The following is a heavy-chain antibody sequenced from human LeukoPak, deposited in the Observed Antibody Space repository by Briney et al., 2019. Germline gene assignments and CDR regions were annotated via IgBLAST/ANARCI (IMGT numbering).Heavy chain of an antibody. D-gene: IGHD6-19*01. V-gene: IGHV4-59*01. J-gene: IGHJ4*02. CDR2: IYYSGST. CDR3: AGGIAVAATY. Sequence: KPSETLSLTCTVSGGSISSYYWSWIRQPPGKGLEWIGYIYYSGSTNYNPSLKSRVTMSVDTSTNHFSLKLSSVTAADTAVYYCAGGIAVAATYWGQGTLVTVSS. CDR1: GGSISSYY.